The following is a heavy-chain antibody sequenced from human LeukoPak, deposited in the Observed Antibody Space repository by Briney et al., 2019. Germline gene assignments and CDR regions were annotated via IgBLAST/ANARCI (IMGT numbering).Heavy chain of an antibody. CDR3: ARDRVGAIDY. CDR2: INPNSGGT. Sequence: APGKGSSKASGYTFTRSYMNWVGQGPGQGLEWMGWINPNSGGTNYAQKFQGRVTMTRDTSISTAYMELSRLRSDDTAVYYCARDRVGAIDYWGQGTLVTVSS. J-gene: IGHJ4*02. CDR1: GYTFTRSY. V-gene: IGHV1-2*02. D-gene: IGHD1-26*01.